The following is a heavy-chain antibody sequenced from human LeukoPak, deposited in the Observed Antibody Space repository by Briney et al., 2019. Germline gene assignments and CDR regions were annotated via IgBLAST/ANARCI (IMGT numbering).Heavy chain of an antibody. CDR3: AREFHNWNDGVSWFDP. Sequence: GSLRLSCTVSGFTVSTNSMSWVRQAPGKGLEWVSFIYSDNTHYSDSVKGRFTISRDNSKNTLHLQMNSLRAEDTAVYYCAREFHNWNDGVSWFDPWGQGTLVTVSS. CDR2: IYSDNT. CDR1: GFTVSTNS. D-gene: IGHD1-20*01. J-gene: IGHJ5*02. V-gene: IGHV3-66*01.